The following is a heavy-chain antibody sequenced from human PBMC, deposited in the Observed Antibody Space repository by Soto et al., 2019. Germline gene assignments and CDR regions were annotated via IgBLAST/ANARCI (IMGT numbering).Heavy chain of an antibody. Sequence: QVQLQESGPGLVKPSETLSLTCTVSGGSISSGDYYWSWIRQHPGKGLEWIGNIYYSGTNYYNPSLKSRVTISVDTSKNQFSLKLSSVTAADTAVYYCARCCSGGSCYVAFGIWGQGTMVTVSS. CDR3: ARCCSGGSCYVAFGI. CDR2: IYYSGTN. D-gene: IGHD2-15*01. V-gene: IGHV4-31*03. J-gene: IGHJ3*02. CDR1: GGSISSGDYY.